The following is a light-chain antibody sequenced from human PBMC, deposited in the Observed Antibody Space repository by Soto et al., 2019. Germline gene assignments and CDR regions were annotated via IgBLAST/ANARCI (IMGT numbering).Light chain of an antibody. V-gene: IGKV3-11*01. J-gene: IGKJ1*01. CDR2: DSS. CDR1: QSIIRY. Sequence: EIVLTQSPATLSLSPGERATLSCRASQSIIRYLAWYQQKPGQAPRLLIYDSSNRATGIPARFSGSGSGTDFTLTISSLEPEDFAVYYCQQRYNWPQTFGQGTKVDIK. CDR3: QQRYNWPQT.